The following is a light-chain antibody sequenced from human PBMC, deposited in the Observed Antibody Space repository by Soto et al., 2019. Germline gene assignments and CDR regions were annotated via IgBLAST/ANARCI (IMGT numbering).Light chain of an antibody. CDR2: AAS. Sequence: AIRMTQSPSSFSASTRDRVTITCRASQGISSYLAWYQQKPGKAPKLLIYAASTLQSGVPSRSSGSGSGTDFTLTISCXQSEDFATYYCQQYYSYPLTFGQGTKVDIK. CDR3: QQYYSYPLT. J-gene: IGKJ1*01. V-gene: IGKV1-8*01. CDR1: QGISSY.